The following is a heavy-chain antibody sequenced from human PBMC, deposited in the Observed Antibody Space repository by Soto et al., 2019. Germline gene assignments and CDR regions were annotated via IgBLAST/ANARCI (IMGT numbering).Heavy chain of an antibody. CDR3: AKDGVAFPSEGMDY. V-gene: IGHV3-23*01. CDR2: ISVSGGST. D-gene: IGHD2-15*01. CDR1: GFTFSSYA. J-gene: IGHJ4*02. Sequence: EVQLLESGGGLVQPGGSLRLSCAASGFTFSSYAMSWVRQAPGKGLEWVSAISVSGGSTYYADSVKGRFTISRDNSTNTLYLQMNSLRAEDTAVYYGAKDGVAFPSEGMDYWGQGTLVTVAS.